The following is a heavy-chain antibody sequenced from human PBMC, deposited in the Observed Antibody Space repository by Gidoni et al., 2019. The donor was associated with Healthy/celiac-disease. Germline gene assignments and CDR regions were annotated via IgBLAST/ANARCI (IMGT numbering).Heavy chain of an antibody. CDR2: IYHSGST. J-gene: IGHJ5*02. Sequence: QVQLQESGPGLVKPSGTMSLTCAVYGGSISSSNWWSWVRQPPGKGLEWIGEIYHSGSTNYNPSLKSLVTISVDKSKNQFSLKLSSVTAADTAVYYCARLVVPAATAISWFDPWGQGTLVTVSS. CDR1: GGSISSSNW. V-gene: IGHV4-4*02. D-gene: IGHD2-2*01. CDR3: ARLVVPAATAISWFDP.